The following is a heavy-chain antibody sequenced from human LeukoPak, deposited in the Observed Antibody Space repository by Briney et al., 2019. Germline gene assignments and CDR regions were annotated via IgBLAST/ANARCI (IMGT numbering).Heavy chain of an antibody. CDR1: GGSISSSSYY. D-gene: IGHD3-22*01. V-gene: IGHV4-39*01. CDR3: ARLGGDCYDSSGYYHPHYFDS. Sequence: PSETLSLTCIVSGGSISSSSYYWGWIRQPPGKGLEWIGNIYYSGSTYYNPSLKSRVTIFVDTSKNQFSLRLRSVTAADTAVYYCARLGGDCYDSSGYYHPHYFDSWGLGTLVTVSS. CDR2: IYYSGST. J-gene: IGHJ4*02.